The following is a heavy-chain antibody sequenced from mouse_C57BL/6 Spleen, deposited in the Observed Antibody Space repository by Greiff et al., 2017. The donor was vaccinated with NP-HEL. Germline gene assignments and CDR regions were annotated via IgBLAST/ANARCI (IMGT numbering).Heavy chain of an antibody. D-gene: IGHD2-4*01. CDR2: IYPRSGNT. J-gene: IGHJ1*03. CDR1: GYTFTSYG. Sequence: QVQLQQSGAELARPGASVKLSCKASGYTFTSYGISWVKQRTGQGLEWIGEIYPRSGNTYFNEKFKGKATLTADKSSSTAYMELRSLTSEDSAVYFCAREDDYYWYFDVWGTGTTVTVSS. V-gene: IGHV1-81*01. CDR3: AREDDYYWYFDV.